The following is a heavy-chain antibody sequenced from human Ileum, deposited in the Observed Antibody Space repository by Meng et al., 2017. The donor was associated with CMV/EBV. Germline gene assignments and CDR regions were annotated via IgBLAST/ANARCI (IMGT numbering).Heavy chain of an antibody. CDR2: ISNTGAIT. D-gene: IGHD5-12*01. J-gene: IGHJ4*02. CDR1: GFPFSSYA. V-gene: IGHV3-23*01. Sequence: GGSLRLSCVASGFPFSSYAMSWVRQAPGRGLEWVSTISNTGAITFYADSVKGRFTISRDNSKNTQNLQMNGLRAEDTAIYYCAGGDYGGYFHWGQGTLVTVSS. CDR3: AGGDYGGYFH.